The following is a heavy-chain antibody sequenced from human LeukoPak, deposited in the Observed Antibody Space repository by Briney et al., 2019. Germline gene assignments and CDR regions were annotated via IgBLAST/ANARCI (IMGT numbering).Heavy chain of an antibody. D-gene: IGHD4-11*01. CDR1: GFSLSSYS. CDR2: ISTRSSQI. Sequence: GGSLRLSCAASGFSLSSYSMNWVRQAPGKGLEWVSTISTRSSQIYYADSVKGRFTVSRDNAKNSLFLQMNSLRAEDTAVYYCARDLYGTTRYYFDYWGQGTLVTVSS. CDR3: ARDLYGTTRYYFDY. V-gene: IGHV3-21*01. J-gene: IGHJ4*02.